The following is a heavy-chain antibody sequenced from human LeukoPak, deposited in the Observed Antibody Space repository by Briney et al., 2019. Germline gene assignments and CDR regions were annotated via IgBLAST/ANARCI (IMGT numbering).Heavy chain of an antibody. J-gene: IGHJ4*02. Sequence: GGSLRLSCAASGFTFSSYGMHWVRQAPGKGLEWAAVIWHDGDNKYYADSVKGRFTISRDNSKNTLYLQMNSLRAEDTAVYYCARGPGSSVYASAIDHWGQGTLVTVSS. D-gene: IGHD2-8*01. CDR1: GFTFSSYG. V-gene: IGHV3-33*01. CDR2: IWHDGDNK. CDR3: ARGPGSSVYASAIDH.